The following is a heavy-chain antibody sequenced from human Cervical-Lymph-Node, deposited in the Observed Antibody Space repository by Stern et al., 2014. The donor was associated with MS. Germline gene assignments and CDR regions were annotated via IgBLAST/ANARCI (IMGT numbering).Heavy chain of an antibody. CDR2: IRSKTNAYTA. Sequence: EVQLEESGGGLVPPGGSLKLSCAASGILFSGASMHWVRQPSGKGLEWIGRIRSKTNAYTATYTASVKGRFTISRDDSKSTTYLQMNSLKSEDTAVYYCVSDGSGWRNWGQGTLVTVSS. J-gene: IGHJ4*02. CDR3: VSDGSGWRN. V-gene: IGHV3-73*01. D-gene: IGHD3-10*01. CDR1: GILFSGAS.